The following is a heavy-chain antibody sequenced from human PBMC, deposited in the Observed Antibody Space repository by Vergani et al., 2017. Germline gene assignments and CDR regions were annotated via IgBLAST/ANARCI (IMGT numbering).Heavy chain of an antibody. V-gene: IGHV3-7*01. J-gene: IGHJ4*02. CDR3: ARSLDY. CDR1: GFTFSDFS. Sequence: VQLVESGGGLVKPGGSLRLSCAASGFTFSDFSMSWVRQAPGKGLEWVANIKQDGSEKFYVDSVKGRFTISRDNSKNSVYLQMNSLRAEDTAVYFCARSLDYWGQGTLVTVSS. CDR2: IKQDGSEK.